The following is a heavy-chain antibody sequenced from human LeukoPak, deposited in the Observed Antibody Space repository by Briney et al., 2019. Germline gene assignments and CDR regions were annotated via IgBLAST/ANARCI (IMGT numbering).Heavy chain of an antibody. D-gene: IGHD5-18*01. CDR1: GFTFSRYG. J-gene: IGHJ4*02. V-gene: IGHV3-30*18. CDR3: AKGYSYLDY. CDR2: LSYDGSDE. Sequence: GRSLRLSCAASGFTFSRYGMHWVRQAPGKGLEWVAVLSYDGSDEYYADSVKGRFTISRDNSKNTLSLQMNSLRAEDTAVYYCAKGYSYLDYWGQGTLVTVSS.